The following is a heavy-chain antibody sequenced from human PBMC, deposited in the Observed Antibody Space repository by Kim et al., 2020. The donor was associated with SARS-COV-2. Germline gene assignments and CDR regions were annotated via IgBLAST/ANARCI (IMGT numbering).Heavy chain of an antibody. V-gene: IGHV3-33*01. CDR1: GFTFSSYG. CDR3: ARDGYGDLPTDY. D-gene: IGHD4-17*01. CDR2: IWYDGSNK. Sequence: GGSLRLSCAASGFTFSSYGMHWVRQAPGKGLEWVAVIWYDGSNKYYADSVKGRFTISRDNSKNTLYLQMNSLRAEGTAVYYCARDGYGDLPTDYWGQGTLVTVSS. J-gene: IGHJ4*02.